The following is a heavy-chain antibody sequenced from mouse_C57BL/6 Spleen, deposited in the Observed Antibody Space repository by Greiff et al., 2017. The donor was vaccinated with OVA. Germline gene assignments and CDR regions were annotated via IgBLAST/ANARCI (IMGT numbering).Heavy chain of an antibody. CDR2: IRSKSNNYAT. D-gene: IGHD2-12*01. Sequence: EVKLMESGGGLVQPKGSLKLSCAASGFSFNTYAMNWVRQAPGKGLEWVARIRSKSNNYATYYADSVKDRFTISRDDSESMLYLQMNNLKTEDTAMYYCVRQLLYYYYAMDYWGQGTSVTVSS. CDR1: GFSFNTYA. J-gene: IGHJ4*01. CDR3: VRQLLYYYYAMDY. V-gene: IGHV10-1*01.